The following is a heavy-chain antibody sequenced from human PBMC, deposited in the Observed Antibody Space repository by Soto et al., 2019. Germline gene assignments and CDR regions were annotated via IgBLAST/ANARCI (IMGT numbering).Heavy chain of an antibody. CDR1: GGSISSYY. J-gene: IGHJ3*02. D-gene: IGHD2-2*02. CDR2: IFYSKST. Sequence: QVQLQESGPGLVKPSETLSLTCTVSGGSISSYYWNWIRQPPGKGLEWIGYIFYSKSTNFNPSLNSRVTISVDTSKNQVSLKLSSVTAADMAVYYCAREFCGGASCHNAFDIWGHGTMVTVSS. V-gene: IGHV4-59*01. CDR3: AREFCGGASCHNAFDI.